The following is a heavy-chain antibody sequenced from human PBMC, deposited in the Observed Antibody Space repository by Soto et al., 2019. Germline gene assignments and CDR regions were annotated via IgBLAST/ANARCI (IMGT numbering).Heavy chain of an antibody. Sequence: ASVKVSCKASGGTFSSYAISWVRQAPGQGLEWMGGIIPIFGTANYAQKFQGRVTITADESTSTAYMELSSLRSEDTAVYYCARSITVYFDWLSPYFDYWGQGTLVTVSS. J-gene: IGHJ4*02. V-gene: IGHV1-69*13. CDR2: IIPIFGTA. D-gene: IGHD3-9*01. CDR1: GGTFSSYA. CDR3: ARSITVYFDWLSPYFDY.